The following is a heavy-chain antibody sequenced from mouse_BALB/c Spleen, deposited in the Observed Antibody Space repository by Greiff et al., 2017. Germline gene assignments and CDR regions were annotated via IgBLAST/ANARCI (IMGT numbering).Heavy chain of an antibody. CDR3: ARTTNWYYFDY. Sequence: VQLQQSGAELSRPGASVNISCKASVYTFTSYTMHFLKHSTVQGLEWIGYINPSSGYTNYNQKFKDNATLTADKSSSTAYMQLSSLTSEDSAVYYCARTTNWYYFDYWGQGTTLTVSS. J-gene: IGHJ2*01. V-gene: IGHV1-4*01. CDR1: VYTFTSYT. D-gene: IGHD4-1*02. CDR2: INPSSGYT.